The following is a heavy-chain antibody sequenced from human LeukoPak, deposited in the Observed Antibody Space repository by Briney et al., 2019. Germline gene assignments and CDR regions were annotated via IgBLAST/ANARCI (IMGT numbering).Heavy chain of an antibody. CDR3: AKDLLTMVRGVNLFDY. CDR2: ISGSGGST. J-gene: IGHJ4*02. Sequence: PGGSLRLSCAASGFTFSSYAMSWVRQAPGKGLEWVSAISGSGGSTYYADSVKGRFTISRGNSKNTLYLQMNSLRAEDTAVYYCAKDLLTMVRGVNLFDYWGQGTLVTVSS. D-gene: IGHD3-10*01. CDR1: GFTFSSYA. V-gene: IGHV3-23*01.